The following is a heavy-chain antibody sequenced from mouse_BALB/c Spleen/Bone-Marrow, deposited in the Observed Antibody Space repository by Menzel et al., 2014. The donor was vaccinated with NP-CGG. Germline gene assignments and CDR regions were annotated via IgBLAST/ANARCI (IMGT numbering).Heavy chain of an antibody. CDR1: GYSFTGYY. J-gene: IGHJ3*01. V-gene: IGHV1-42*01. CDR2: INPYTGAT. Sequence: VQLQQSGPELVKPGTSVKISCKASGYSFTGYYMHWVKQSHVKSLEWIGRINPYTGATTYNQNFNVKASLTVDKPSSTAYMELHSLTSEDSAVYYCARGDWFTYWGQGTLVTVSA. CDR3: ARGDWFTY.